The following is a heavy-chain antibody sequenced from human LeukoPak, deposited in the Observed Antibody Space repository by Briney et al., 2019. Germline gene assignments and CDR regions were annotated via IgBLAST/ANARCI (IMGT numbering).Heavy chain of an antibody. Sequence: SETLSLTCTVSGGSISSGDYYWSWIRQPPGKGLEWIGYIYYSGSTYYNPSLKSRVTISVDTSRNQFSLKLSSVTAADTAVYYCARDHVVPAAILWGQGTLVTVSS. CDR1: GGSISSGDYY. D-gene: IGHD2-2*01. J-gene: IGHJ4*02. CDR3: ARDHVVPAAIL. V-gene: IGHV4-30-4*08. CDR2: IYYSGST.